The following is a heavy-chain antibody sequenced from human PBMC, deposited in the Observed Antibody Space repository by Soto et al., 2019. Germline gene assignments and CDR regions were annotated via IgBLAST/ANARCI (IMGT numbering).Heavy chain of an antibody. CDR2: INGSSSTM. CDR1: GFTFGIYS. J-gene: IGHJ5*02. CDR3: ARGDRFRCSGDRCFSDGLFLS. Sequence: PGGSLRLSCAASGFTFGIYSMNWVRQAPGKGLEWISYINGSSSTMYYADSVKGRFIISRDNADSSLYLQMNSLRDADTAVYYCARGDRFRCSGDRCFSDGLFLSWGQGTLVTVSS. V-gene: IGHV3-48*02. D-gene: IGHD2-15*01.